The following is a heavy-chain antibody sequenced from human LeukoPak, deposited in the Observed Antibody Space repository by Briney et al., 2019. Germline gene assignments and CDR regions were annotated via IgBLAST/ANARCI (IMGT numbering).Heavy chain of an antibody. Sequence: ASETLSLTCAVYGGSFSGYYWSWIRQPPGKGLEWIGEINHSGSTNYNPSLKSRVTISVDTSKNQFSLKLSSVTAADTAVYYCARDLIAVRKTNWFDPWGQGTLVTVSS. D-gene: IGHD6-19*01. CDR2: INHSGST. V-gene: IGHV4-34*01. J-gene: IGHJ5*02. CDR3: ARDLIAVRKTNWFDP. CDR1: GGSFSGYY.